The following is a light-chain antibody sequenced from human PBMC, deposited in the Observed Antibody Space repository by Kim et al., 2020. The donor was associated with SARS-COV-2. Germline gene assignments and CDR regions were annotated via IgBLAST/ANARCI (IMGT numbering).Light chain of an antibody. CDR3: LQHDSFPPT. CDR2: AAS. CDR1: QGINNY. V-gene: IGKV1-17*03. Sequence: DIQMTQSPSTMSASVGDRVTITCRASQGINNYLAWFQQKPGKAPKRLIYAASSLQSGVPSRFSGSGSGTEFPLTINSLHPDDFATYYCLQHDSFPPTFGQGTKLEI. J-gene: IGKJ2*01.